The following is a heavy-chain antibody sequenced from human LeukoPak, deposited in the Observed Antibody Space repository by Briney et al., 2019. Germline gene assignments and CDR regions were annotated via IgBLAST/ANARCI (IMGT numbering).Heavy chain of an antibody. V-gene: IGHV4-34*01. CDR2: INHSGST. CDR1: GGSFSGYY. Sequence: SETLSLTCAVYGGSFSGYYWSWIRQPPGKGLEWIGEINHSGSTNYSPPLKSRVTISVDTSKNQFSLKLSSVTAADTAVYYCARHVGSRDIVVVPAANWFDPWGQGTLVTVSS. CDR3: ARHVGSRDIVVVPAANWFDP. D-gene: IGHD2-2*01. J-gene: IGHJ5*02.